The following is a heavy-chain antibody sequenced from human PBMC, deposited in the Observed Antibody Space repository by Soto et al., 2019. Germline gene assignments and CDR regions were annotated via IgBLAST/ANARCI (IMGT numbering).Heavy chain of an antibody. CDR1: GDTFPPYG. Sequence: QVQLVQSGAEVKMPGASVKVSCKASGDTFPPYGISWVRQTPGQGLEWMGWISGYTRYAQKFQGRVTMTADTSTSTAYMELRSLRSDDTAVYYCAREYCTRASCYGVDYWGQGTLVTVSS. CDR2: ISGYT. CDR3: AREYCTRASCYGVDY. V-gene: IGHV1-18*01. D-gene: IGHD2-2*01. J-gene: IGHJ4*02.